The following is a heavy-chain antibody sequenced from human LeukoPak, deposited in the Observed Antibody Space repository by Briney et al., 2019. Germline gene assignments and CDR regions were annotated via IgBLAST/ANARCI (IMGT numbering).Heavy chain of an antibody. D-gene: IGHD3-3*01. CDR3: ARVSNDFWSGPNGYMDV. CDR1: QFVFNIYA. J-gene: IGHJ6*03. CDR2: ISHDGANK. V-gene: IGHV3-30-3*01. Sequence: PGGSLRLSCAASQFVFNIYAMHWVRQAPGKGLEWVAVISHDGANKYYADSVKGRFTISRDNAKNSLYLQMNSLRAEDTAVYYCARVSNDFWSGPNGYMDVWGKGTTVTVSS.